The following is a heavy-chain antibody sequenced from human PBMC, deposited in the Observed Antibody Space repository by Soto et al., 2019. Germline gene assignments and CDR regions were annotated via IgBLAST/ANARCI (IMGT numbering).Heavy chain of an antibody. V-gene: IGHV4-59*01. J-gene: IGHJ6*02. CDR3: ALSSGWYQSYYYGMDV. CDR1: GGSITTYH. CDR2: MYYSEST. D-gene: IGHD6-19*01. Sequence: SGTLSLTCTVSGGSITTYHWSWIRQPPGKGLEWIAYMYYSESTKYNPSLKSRVTTSLDTSKNQFSLKLSYVTAADTAVYYCALSSGWYQSYYYGMDVWGQGSTVT.